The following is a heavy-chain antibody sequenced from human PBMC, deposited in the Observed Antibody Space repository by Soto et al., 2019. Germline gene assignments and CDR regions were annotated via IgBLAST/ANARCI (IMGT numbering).Heavy chain of an antibody. J-gene: IGHJ5*02. D-gene: IGHD4-4*01. CDR3: ARGREYSFGYNWFDP. V-gene: IGHV1-46*01. CDR2: INPSEGRT. CDR1: GYPFTSYH. Sequence: QVQLVQSGAAVRKPVASVNLSCQTSGYPFTSYHMHWVRQAPGQGLEWMGVINPSEGRTRYSQKFQDRVTMTRDKSTSTVYMDLTSLRSEDTATYFCARGREYSFGYNWFDPWGQGTLVNVSS.